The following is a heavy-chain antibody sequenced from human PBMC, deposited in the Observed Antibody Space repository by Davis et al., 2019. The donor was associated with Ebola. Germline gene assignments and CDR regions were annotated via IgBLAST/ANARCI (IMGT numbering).Heavy chain of an antibody. J-gene: IGHJ3*02. CDR1: GYTFTNYY. CDR2: IHPYARTT. V-gene: IGHV1-46*03. Sequence: ASVKVSCKASGYTFTNYYMHWVRQAPGQGLEWIGMIHPYARTTIYAQKFQGRVTVTRDTSTTTVYMDLSSLRSEDTALYYCTTPGGQDSGYDVFDIWGQGTMVTVSS. CDR3: TTPGGQDSGYDVFDI. D-gene: IGHD5-12*01.